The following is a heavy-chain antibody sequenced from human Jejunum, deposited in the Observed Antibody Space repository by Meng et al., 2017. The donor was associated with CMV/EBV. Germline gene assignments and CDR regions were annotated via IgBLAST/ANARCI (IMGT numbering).Heavy chain of an antibody. V-gene: IGHV3-66*02. J-gene: IGHJ4*02. Sequence: SLRLSCAASGFSVSSNYVSWVRQAPGKGLEWVSVIDLDGVTHDADSAKGRFTISKDNFKNMFYLQMNSLRTEDTAVYYCARGHSGDYWGQGTLVTVSS. D-gene: IGHD5-18*01. CDR3: ARGHSGDY. CDR1: GFSVSSNY. CDR2: IDLDGVT.